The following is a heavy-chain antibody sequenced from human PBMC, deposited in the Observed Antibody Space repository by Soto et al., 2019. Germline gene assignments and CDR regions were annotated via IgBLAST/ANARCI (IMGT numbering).Heavy chain of an antibody. Sequence: QVQLVESGGGVVQPGRSLRLSCAASGFTFSSYGMHWVRQAPGKGLEWVAVISYDGSNKYYADSVKGRFTISRDNYKNVLYRQMNGLRCEATAVYYWAKGVGGGATPGWGDYYYYSGRDVWAQGPGATVS. V-gene: IGHV3-30*18. CDR2: ISYDGSNK. D-gene: IGHD1-26*01. CDR1: GFTFSSYG. CDR3: AKGVGGGATPGWGDYYYYSGRDV. J-gene: IGHJ6*02.